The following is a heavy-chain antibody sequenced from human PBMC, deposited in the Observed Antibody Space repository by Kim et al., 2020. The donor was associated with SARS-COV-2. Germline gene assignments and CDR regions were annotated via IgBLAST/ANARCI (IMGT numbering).Heavy chain of an antibody. J-gene: IGHJ4*02. D-gene: IGHD6-13*01. CDR2: INSRGTS. CDR1: GFTLSNCA. CDR3: VKRATGSTWNPEQD. Sequence: GGSLRLSCAVSGFTLSNCAMAWVRQAPGKGLEWVSAINSRGTSYYADSVKGRSTISRDISKNALYLQLNSLRADDTALYYCVKRATGSTWNPEQDWGQGTLVAVSS. V-gene: IGHV3-23*01.